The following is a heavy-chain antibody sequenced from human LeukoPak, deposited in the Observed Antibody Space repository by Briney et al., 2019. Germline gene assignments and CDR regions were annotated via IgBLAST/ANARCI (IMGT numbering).Heavy chain of an antibody. J-gene: IGHJ4*02. CDR3: ARAQRIMITFGGVIVFDY. CDR1: GFTFSSYS. D-gene: IGHD3-16*02. CDR2: ISSSSSYI. Sequence: GGSLRLSCAASGFTFSSYSMNWVRQAPGKGLEWVSSISSSSSYIYYADSVKGRFTISRDNAKNSLYLQMNSLRAEDMAVYYCARAQRIMITFGGVIVFDYWGQGTLVTVSS. V-gene: IGHV3-21*01.